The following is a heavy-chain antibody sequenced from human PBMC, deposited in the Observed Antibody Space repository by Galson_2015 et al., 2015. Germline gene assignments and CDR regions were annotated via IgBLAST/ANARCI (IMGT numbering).Heavy chain of an antibody. CDR3: SKAHRHRIFGVADAFDI. D-gene: IGHD3-3*02. J-gene: IGHJ3*02. CDR2: INPNSGGT. Sequence: VKVSCKASQNTFTDYYIHWVRQAPGQGLEWMGRINPNSGGTIYAQRFRRRVTMTRDTSIATAYLELSSLRSDDTAVYYCSKAHRHRIFGVADAFDIWGQGTMVTVSS. CDR1: QNTFTDYY. V-gene: IGHV1-2*06.